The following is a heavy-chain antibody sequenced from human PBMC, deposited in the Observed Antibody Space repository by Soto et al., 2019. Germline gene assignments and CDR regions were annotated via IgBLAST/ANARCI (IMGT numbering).Heavy chain of an antibody. D-gene: IGHD4-17*01. V-gene: IGHV3-23*01. CDR2: ISGSGVTT. CDR1: GFTFSSYA. J-gene: IGHJ1*01. Sequence: EVQLLESRGGLVQPGGSLRLSCAASGFTFSSYAMNWVRQAPGKGLEWVSAISGSGVTTFYADSVKGRFTIFRDNSKNTLYLQMISLRAEDPALYYCTKGLFNYGDYFQHWGQGTLVTVSS. CDR3: TKGLFNYGDYFQH.